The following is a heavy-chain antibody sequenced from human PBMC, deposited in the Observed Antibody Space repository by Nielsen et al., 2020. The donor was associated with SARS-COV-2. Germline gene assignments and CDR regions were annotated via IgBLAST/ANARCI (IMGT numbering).Heavy chain of an antibody. CDR2: INTNGDRT. Sequence: GEFLKTSCAASGFTFSSYSMNWVRQAPGKGLEYISAINTNGDRTYYADRVKGRFTISRDNSKNTLYLQMNSLRAEDTAVYYCARGPAQSSPTYYYGSGSSGESSYYYYYMDVWGKGATVTVSS. J-gene: IGHJ6*03. D-gene: IGHD3-10*01. CDR1: GFTFSSYS. CDR3: ARGPAQSSPTYYYGSGSSGESSYYYYYMDV. V-gene: IGHV3-64*04.